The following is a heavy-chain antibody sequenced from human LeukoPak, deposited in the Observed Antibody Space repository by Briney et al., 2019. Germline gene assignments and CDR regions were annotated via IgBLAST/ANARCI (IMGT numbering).Heavy chain of an antibody. CDR3: ARGYVQQRPKDYYYYMDV. V-gene: IGHV1-46*01. Sequence: GASVKVSCKASGYTFTSYYMHWVRQAPGQGLEWMGIINPSGGSTSYAQKFQGRVTITADESTSTAYMELSSLRSEDTAVYYCARGYVQQRPKDYYYYMDVWGKGTTVTISS. J-gene: IGHJ6*03. D-gene: IGHD6-13*01. CDR2: INPSGGST. CDR1: GYTFTSYY.